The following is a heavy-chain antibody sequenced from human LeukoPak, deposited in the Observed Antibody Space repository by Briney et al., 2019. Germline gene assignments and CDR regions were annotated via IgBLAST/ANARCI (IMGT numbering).Heavy chain of an antibody. Sequence: SETLSLTCTVSGGSISSSSYYWGWIRQPPGKGLEWIGSIYYSGSTYYNPSLKSRVTISVDTSKNQFSLKLSSVTAADTAVYYCASLVVAATGNWFDPWGQGTLVTVSS. V-gene: IGHV4-39*07. J-gene: IGHJ5*02. CDR2: IYYSGST. D-gene: IGHD2-15*01. CDR1: GGSISSSSYY. CDR3: ASLVVAATGNWFDP.